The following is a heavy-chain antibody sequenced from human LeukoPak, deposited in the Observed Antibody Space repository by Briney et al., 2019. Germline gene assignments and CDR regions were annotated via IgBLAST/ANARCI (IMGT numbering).Heavy chain of an antibody. Sequence: GGSLRLSCAASGFTFDDYAMHWVRQAPGKGLEWVSGISGSSGSIGYADSVKGRFTISRDNAKNSLYLQMNSLRAEDTALYYCANAKYSSSSGLGYWGPGTLVTVSS. D-gene: IGHD6-6*01. CDR1: GFTFDDYA. J-gene: IGHJ4*02. V-gene: IGHV3-9*01. CDR3: ANAKYSSSSGLGY. CDR2: ISGSSGSI.